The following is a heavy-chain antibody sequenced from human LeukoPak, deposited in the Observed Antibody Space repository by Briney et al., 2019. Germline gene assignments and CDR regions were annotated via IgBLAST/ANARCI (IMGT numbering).Heavy chain of an antibody. V-gene: IGHV4-4*08. D-gene: IGHD4-17*01. J-gene: IGHJ6*03. Sequence: SETLSLTCTVSGGSISSYYWSWIRQPPGKGLEWIGYIYTSGSTNYNPSLKSRVTISVDTSKNQFSLKLSSVTAADTAVYYCAREAVDYGDYGYYYYYMDVWGKGTTVTVSS. CDR3: AREAVDYGDYGYYYYYMDV. CDR1: GGSISSYY. CDR2: IYTSGST.